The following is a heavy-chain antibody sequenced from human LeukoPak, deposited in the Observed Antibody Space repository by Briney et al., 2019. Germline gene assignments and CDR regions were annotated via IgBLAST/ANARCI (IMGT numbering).Heavy chain of an antibody. V-gene: IGHV4-34*01. J-gene: IGHJ4*02. Sequence: SETLSLTCAVYGGSFSGCYWSWIRQPPGKGLEWIGEIHPSGSTTYNPSLKSRVTISVDTSKNQFSLNMSSVTAADTAVYYCARGTDGSKIAYWGQGTLVTVSS. D-gene: IGHD1-26*01. CDR2: IHPSGST. CDR3: ARGTDGSKIAY. CDR1: GGSFSGCY.